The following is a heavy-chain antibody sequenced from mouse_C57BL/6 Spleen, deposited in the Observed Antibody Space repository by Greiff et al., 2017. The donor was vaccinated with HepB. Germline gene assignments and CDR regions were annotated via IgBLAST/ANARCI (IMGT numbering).Heavy chain of an antibody. CDR1: GYTFTSYW. D-gene: IGHD2-4*01. CDR3: SSSADYDGSASWFAY. J-gene: IGHJ3*01. V-gene: IGHV1-53*01. CDR2: INPSNGGT. Sequence: QVQLQQPGTELVKPGDSVKLSCKASGYTFTSYWMHWVKQRPGKGLEWIGNINPSNGGTNYNEKFKSKATLTVDKSYSTAYMQLSSLTSEDSAVYYCSSSADYDGSASWFAYWGQGTLVTVSA.